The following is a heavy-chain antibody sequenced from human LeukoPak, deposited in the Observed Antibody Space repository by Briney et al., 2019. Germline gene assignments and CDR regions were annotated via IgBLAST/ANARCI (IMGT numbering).Heavy chain of an antibody. D-gene: IGHD3-10*01. J-gene: IGHJ4*02. CDR3: VKDRGVIIAAYYFDY. CDR2: ISSNGGST. Sequence: GGSLRLSCSASGFTFSSYAMHWVRQAPGKGLEYVSAISSNGGSTYYADSVKGRFTISRDNSKNTLYLQMGSLRAEDTAVYYCVKDRGVIIAAYYFDYWGQGTLVTVSS. CDR1: GFTFSSYA. V-gene: IGHV3-64D*06.